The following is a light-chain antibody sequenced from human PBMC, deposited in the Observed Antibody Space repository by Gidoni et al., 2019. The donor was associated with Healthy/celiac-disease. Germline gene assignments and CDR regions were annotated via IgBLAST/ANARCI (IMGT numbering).Light chain of an antibody. CDR3: QQLNSYPAWT. CDR2: GAS. CDR1: QGISSY. J-gene: IGKJ1*01. Sequence: IQLTQSPSSLSASVGDRVTITCRASQGISSYLAWYQQKPGKAPKLLIYGASTWQSGVPARFSGSGSGTEFTLTISSLQSEDFATYYCQQLNSYPAWTFGQGTKVEIK. V-gene: IGKV1-9*01.